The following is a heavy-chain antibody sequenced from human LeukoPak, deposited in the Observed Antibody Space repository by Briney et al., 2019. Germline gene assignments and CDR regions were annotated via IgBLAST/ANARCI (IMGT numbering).Heavy chain of an antibody. CDR3: ARVNQQLANDAFDI. J-gene: IGHJ3*02. Sequence: SQTLSLTCTVSGGSFSSGDYYWSWIRQPPGKGLEWIGYIYYSGTTFYNPSLQSRVTKSVDTSKNQFSLTLSSVTAADTAVYYCARVNQQLANDAFDIWGQGTMVTVSS. CDR2: IYYSGTT. CDR1: GGSFSSGDYY. D-gene: IGHD6-13*01. V-gene: IGHV4-30-4*01.